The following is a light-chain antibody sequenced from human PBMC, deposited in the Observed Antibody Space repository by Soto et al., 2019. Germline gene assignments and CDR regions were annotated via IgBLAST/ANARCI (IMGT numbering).Light chain of an antibody. J-gene: IGLJ2*01. CDR3: QSYDSSLSVV. CDR1: SSNIGAGYD. V-gene: IGLV1-40*01. CDR2: GNS. Sequence: QLVLTQPPSVSGAPGQRVTISCTGSSSNIGAGYDVHWYQQLPGTAPKLLIYGNSNRPSGVPDRFSGSKSGTSASLDITGLQAEDEADYYCQSYDSSLSVVFGGGTKLTVL.